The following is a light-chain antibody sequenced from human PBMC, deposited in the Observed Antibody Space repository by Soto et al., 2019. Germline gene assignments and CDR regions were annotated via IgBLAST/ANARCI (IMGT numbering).Light chain of an antibody. Sequence: QSALTRPASVSGSPGQSITMSCTGTSSDVGGYNYVSWYQQQSGKAPKLMIHEVSNRPSGVSNRFSGSKSGNTASLTISGLQAEDEADYYCSSYTSSRAYVFGIGTKVTVL. V-gene: IGLV2-14*01. CDR2: EVS. J-gene: IGLJ1*01. CDR3: SSYTSSRAYV. CDR1: SSDVGGYNY.